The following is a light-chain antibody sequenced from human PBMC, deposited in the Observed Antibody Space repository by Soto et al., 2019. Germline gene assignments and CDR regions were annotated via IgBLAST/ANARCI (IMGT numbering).Light chain of an antibody. CDR2: GAS. CDR1: QSVSSSY. Sequence: PGERVTLSCRASQSVSSSYLTWYQQKPGQPPRLLIYGASTRATTIPARFSGSGSGTEFTLTISSLQSEDFAVYYCQQYNNWWTFGQGDQGGYQ. CDR3: QQYNNWWT. V-gene: IGKV3D-15*01. J-gene: IGKJ1*01.